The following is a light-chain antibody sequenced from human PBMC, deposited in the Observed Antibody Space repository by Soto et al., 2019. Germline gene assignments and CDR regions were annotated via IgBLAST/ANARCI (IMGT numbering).Light chain of an antibody. CDR2: EVS. CDR3: SSYTTSSTRV. J-gene: IGLJ2*01. Sequence: QSVLTQPASVSGSPGQSITISCSGTSSDVVGYNYVSWYQQLPGKAPKLMIYEVSNRPSGVSNRFSGSKSGNTASLTISGLQAEDEADYYCSSYTTSSTRVFGGGTKLTVL. CDR1: SSDVVGYNY. V-gene: IGLV2-14*01.